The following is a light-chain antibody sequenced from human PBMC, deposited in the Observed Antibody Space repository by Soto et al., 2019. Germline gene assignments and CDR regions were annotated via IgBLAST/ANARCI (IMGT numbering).Light chain of an antibody. V-gene: IGKV3-20*01. Sequence: EIVLTQSPGTLSMSPGERATLSCRASQSISSNYLAWYQQKPGQAPRLLIYGASSRATGIPDRFSGSGSWTDFTLTISTLEAEYFAVYYYQHYCTSPRTFGQGTNVEFK. CDR1: QSISSNY. J-gene: IGKJ1*01. CDR2: GAS. CDR3: QHYCTSPRT.